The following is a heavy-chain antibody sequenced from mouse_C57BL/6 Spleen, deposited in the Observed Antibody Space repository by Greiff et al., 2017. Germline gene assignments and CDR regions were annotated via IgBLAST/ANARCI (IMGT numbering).Heavy chain of an antibody. CDR3: ARQDYYGSSYDYAMDY. CDR1: GYTFTSYW. J-gene: IGHJ4*01. D-gene: IGHD1-1*01. Sequence: QVQLQQSGAELVKPGASVKMSCKASGYTFTSYWITWVKQRPGQGLEWIGDIYPGSGSTNYNEKFKSKATLTVDTSSSTAYMQLSSLTSADSAVYYCARQDYYGSSYDYAMDYWGQGTSVTVSS. V-gene: IGHV1-55*01. CDR2: IYPGSGST.